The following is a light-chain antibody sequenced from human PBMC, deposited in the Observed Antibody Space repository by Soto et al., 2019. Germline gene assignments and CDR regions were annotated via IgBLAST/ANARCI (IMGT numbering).Light chain of an antibody. V-gene: IGKV3-11*01. CDR3: QQRSDWPST. CDR1: QSVGSY. CDR2: DAS. J-gene: IGKJ4*01. Sequence: EIVLTQSPSTLSLSPGDRATLSCRASQSVGSYLGWYQQRPGQAPRLLIYDASNRATGIPARFSGSGSGTDFTLNISSLEPADFAVYDCQQRSDWPSTFGRGTNVQIK.